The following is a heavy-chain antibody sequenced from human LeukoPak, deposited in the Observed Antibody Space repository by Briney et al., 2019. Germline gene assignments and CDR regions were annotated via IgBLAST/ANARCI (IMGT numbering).Heavy chain of an antibody. CDR3: ARPSSDGNYYY. D-gene: IGHD1-26*01. CDR1: GGSFSGYY. CDR2: INHSGST. J-gene: IGHJ4*02. Sequence: SETLSLTCAVYGGSFSGYYWSWIRQPPGKGLEWIGEINHSGSTNYSPSLESRATMSIDTSKNSFSLKLSSVTAADTAVYYCARPSSDGNYYYWGQGTLVTVSS. V-gene: IGHV4-34*01.